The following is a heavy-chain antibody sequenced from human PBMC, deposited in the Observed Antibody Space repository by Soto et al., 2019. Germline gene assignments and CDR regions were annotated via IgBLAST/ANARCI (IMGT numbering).Heavy chain of an antibody. D-gene: IGHD6-6*01. V-gene: IGHV3-64*01. J-gene: IGHJ6*03. Sequence: PGGSLRLSCAASGFTLSGYAMDWVRQAPGKGLEYVSGISSNGVGTYYASSVQGRFTISRDNSKNTVYLQMGSLRPEDMAVYYCARRARPDFYYMDVWGKGTTVTVSS. CDR1: GFTLSGYA. CDR2: ISSNGVGT. CDR3: ARRARPDFYYMDV.